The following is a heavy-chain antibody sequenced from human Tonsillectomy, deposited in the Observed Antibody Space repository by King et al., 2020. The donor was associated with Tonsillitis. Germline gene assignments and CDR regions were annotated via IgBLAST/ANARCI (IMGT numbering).Heavy chain of an antibody. CDR3: ARDRFTFGGIDS. CDR2: IQQDSREK. J-gene: IGHJ4*02. Sequence: DVQLVESEGGVVQPGGSVRLSCVGSGFTFGSYWMNWVRQAPGKGLAWVANIQQDSREKFYADFVKGRFTISRDNARNSLYLEMTILSAEDTALYYCARDRFTFGGIDSWGQGILVTVSS. D-gene: IGHD3-16*01. CDR1: GFTFGSYW. V-gene: IGHV3-7*01.